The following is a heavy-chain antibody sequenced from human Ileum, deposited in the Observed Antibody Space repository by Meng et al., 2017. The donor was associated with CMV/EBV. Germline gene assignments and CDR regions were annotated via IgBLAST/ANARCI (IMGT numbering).Heavy chain of an antibody. Sequence: QVHLQESGPGLVKPSEPLSLTCSGSGGSMSGYYGGWIRQPAGKGLEWIGRIYVSVSTDYNPSLKSRATMSVDTSKKQFSLRLTSVTAADTAVYFCAREVDVDGAVPQKGGYYYDYWGQGILVTVSS. CDR1: GGSMSGYY. CDR3: AREVDVDGAVPQKGGYYYDY. CDR2: IYVSVST. V-gene: IGHV4-4*07. D-gene: IGHD3-3*01. J-gene: IGHJ4*02.